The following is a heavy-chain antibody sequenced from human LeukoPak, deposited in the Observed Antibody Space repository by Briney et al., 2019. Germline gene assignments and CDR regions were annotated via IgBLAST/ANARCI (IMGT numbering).Heavy chain of an antibody. D-gene: IGHD3-3*01. Sequence: SVKVSCKASGGTFSSYAISWVRQAPGQGLEWMGGIIPIFGTANYAQKFQGRVTITTDESTSTAYMELSSLRSEDTAVYYCARGDRSGYYMEANDYYFDYWGQGTLVTVSS. CDR3: ARGDRSGYYMEANDYYFDY. CDR1: GGTFSSYA. J-gene: IGHJ4*02. V-gene: IGHV1-69*05. CDR2: IIPIFGTA.